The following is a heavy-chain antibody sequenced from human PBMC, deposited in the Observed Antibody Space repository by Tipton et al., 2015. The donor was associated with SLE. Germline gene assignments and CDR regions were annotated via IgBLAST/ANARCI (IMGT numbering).Heavy chain of an antibody. Sequence: QVQLVQSGGGLVKPGGSLRLSCAASGFTFSDYYMSWIRQAPGKGLEWVSYISSSGSTIYYVDSVKGRFTISRDNAKNSLYLQMNSLRAEDTAVYYCATVLRFLEWLGRDAFDIWGQGTMVTVSS. D-gene: IGHD3-3*01. V-gene: IGHV3-11*04. J-gene: IGHJ3*02. CDR3: ATVLRFLEWLGRDAFDI. CDR1: GFTFSDYY. CDR2: ISSSGSTI.